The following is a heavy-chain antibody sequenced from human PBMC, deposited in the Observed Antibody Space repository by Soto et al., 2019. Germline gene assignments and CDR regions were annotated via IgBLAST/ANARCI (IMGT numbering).Heavy chain of an antibody. Sequence: EVQLVESGGGLVKPGGSLRLSCAASGFTLSSYRMNWVRQAPGKGLEWVSSITSSNSDIYYADSVKGRFTISRDSAKNSLYLQMSSLRAEDRAVYYCARDPFDCGGDCHRADYWGQGTLVTVSS. J-gene: IGHJ4*02. V-gene: IGHV3-21*01. CDR2: ITSSNSDI. CDR3: ARDPFDCGGDCHRADY. D-gene: IGHD2-21*02. CDR1: GFTLSSYR.